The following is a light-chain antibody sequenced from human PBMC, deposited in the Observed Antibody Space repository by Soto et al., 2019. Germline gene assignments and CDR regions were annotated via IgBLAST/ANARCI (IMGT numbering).Light chain of an antibody. CDR1: QSISSY. J-gene: IGKJ1*01. CDR2: AAS. V-gene: IGKV1-39*01. Sequence: DIQMTQSPSSLSASVGDRVTITCRASQSISSYLNWYQQKPGKAPKLLIYAASSLQSGVPSRFSGSGSGTDFTLTISSLQPEDFATYYCQPSYSTLSWTFGQGTKVDSK. CDR3: QPSYSTLSWT.